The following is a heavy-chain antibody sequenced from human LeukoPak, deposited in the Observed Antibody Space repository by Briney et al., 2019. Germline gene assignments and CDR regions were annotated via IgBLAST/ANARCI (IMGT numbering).Heavy chain of an antibody. D-gene: IGHD3-22*01. J-gene: IGHJ4*02. CDR1: GFTFSSYG. Sequence: GGSLRLSCAASGFTFSSYGMYWVRQAPGKGLEWVAVISYHGSNKYYADSVKGRFTISRDNSKNTLYLQMNSLRAEDTAVYYCARDWLGSSGYYDYWGQGTLVTVSS. CDR2: ISYHGSNK. V-gene: IGHV3-30*03. CDR3: ARDWLGSSGYYDY.